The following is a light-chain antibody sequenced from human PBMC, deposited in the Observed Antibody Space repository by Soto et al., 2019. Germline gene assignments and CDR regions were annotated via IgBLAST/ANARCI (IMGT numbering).Light chain of an antibody. CDR1: SSDVGAYRY. CDR3: ASYAGSSHV. Sequence: QSALTQPPSASGSPGQSATISCAGTSSDVGAYRYVSWFQQYPGKAPKLVIYEVNKRPSGVPDRFSGSKSGNTASLTVSGLQAEDEADYYCASYAGSSHVFGTGTKVTVL. CDR2: EVN. V-gene: IGLV2-8*01. J-gene: IGLJ1*01.